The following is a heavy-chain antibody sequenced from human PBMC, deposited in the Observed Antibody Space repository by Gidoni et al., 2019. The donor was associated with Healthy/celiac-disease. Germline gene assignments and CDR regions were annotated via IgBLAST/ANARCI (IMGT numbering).Heavy chain of an antibody. CDR1: GGSSSSYY. V-gene: IGHV4-59*01. D-gene: IGHD6-6*01. Sequence: QVQLQESGPGLAKPSETLSLTCTVPGGSSSSYYWSWIRPPPGKRLEWIGYISSSGTTNYNPSLKRRVTISIDTSKTQFSLKLSSVTAAGTAVYYCAREYSSSTYYFDYWGQGTLVTVSS. CDR2: ISSSGTT. CDR3: AREYSSSTYYFDY. J-gene: IGHJ4*02.